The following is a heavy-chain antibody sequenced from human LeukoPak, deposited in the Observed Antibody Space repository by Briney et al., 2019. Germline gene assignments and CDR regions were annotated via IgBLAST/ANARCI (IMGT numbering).Heavy chain of an antibody. CDR1: GGTFNSYA. J-gene: IGHJ5*02. D-gene: IGHD2-15*01. CDR2: IIPIFGTA. CDR3: ARDVFRGGSCCGFDP. V-gene: IGHV1-69*13. Sequence: ASVKVSCKASGGTFNSYAISWVRQAPGQGLEWMGGIIPIFGTANYAQKFQGRVTITADESTSTAYMELSSLRSEDTAVYYCARDVFRGGSCCGFDPWGQGTLVTVSS.